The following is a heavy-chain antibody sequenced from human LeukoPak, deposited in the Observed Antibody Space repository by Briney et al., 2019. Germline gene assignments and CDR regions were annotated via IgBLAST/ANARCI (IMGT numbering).Heavy chain of an antibody. CDR2: ISSSSGST. J-gene: IGHJ4*02. V-gene: IGHV3-23*01. D-gene: IGHD6-13*01. CDR3: AKEVGHSSSWYVSDY. Sequence: PGGSLRLSCAASGFTFSSYGMSWVRQAPGKGLEWVSAISSSSGSTHYADSVKGRFTISRDNSKNTLYLQMNSLRAEDTAVYYCAKEVGHSSSWYVSDYWGQGTLVTVSS. CDR1: GFTFSSYG.